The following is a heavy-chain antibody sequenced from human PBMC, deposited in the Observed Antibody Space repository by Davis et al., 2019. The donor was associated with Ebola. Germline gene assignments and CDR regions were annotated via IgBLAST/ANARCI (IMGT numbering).Heavy chain of an antibody. Sequence: SETLSLTCTVSGGSISSHYWSWIRQPAGKGLEWIGRMYTSGSTNYNPSLKSRATLSVDTSKNQFSLKLSSVTAADTAVYYCARTGITSYLYYYMDVWGKGTTVTVSS. CDR2: MYTSGST. V-gene: IGHV4-4*07. CDR3: ARTGITSYLYYYMDV. CDR1: GGSISSHY. J-gene: IGHJ6*03. D-gene: IGHD1-7*01.